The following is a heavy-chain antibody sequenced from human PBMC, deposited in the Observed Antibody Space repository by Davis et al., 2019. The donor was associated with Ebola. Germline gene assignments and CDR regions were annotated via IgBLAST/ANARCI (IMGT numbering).Heavy chain of an antibody. CDR3: TAYDSTFRNY. Sequence: PGGSLRPSCPASGFTFGDYAMHWVRQPPGKGLEWVSLISWDGRNTAYGDSVRDRFSISGENSRNFLYLQMTGLRAEDTALYYCTAYDSTFRNYWGQGTLVTVSS. D-gene: IGHD3-22*01. J-gene: IGHJ4*02. CDR2: ISWDGRNT. CDR1: GFTFGDYA. V-gene: IGHV3-43D*03.